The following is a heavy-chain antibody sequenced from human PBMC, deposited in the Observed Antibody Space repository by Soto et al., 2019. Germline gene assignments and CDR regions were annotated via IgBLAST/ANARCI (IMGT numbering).Heavy chain of an antibody. CDR2: IDYSGTI. Sequence: QLQLQESGPGLVKPSETLSLTCNASGGSISSSPYAWGWIRQSPGKGLEWIGTIDYSGTIYYNPSLTSRITISVDTSKNQISLRLSSVTAADTAVYYCARHVHNQGYEYYFDSWGQGTLVTVSS. CDR1: GGSISSSPYA. V-gene: IGHV4-39*01. D-gene: IGHD3-3*01. CDR3: ARHVHNQGYEYYFDS. J-gene: IGHJ4*02.